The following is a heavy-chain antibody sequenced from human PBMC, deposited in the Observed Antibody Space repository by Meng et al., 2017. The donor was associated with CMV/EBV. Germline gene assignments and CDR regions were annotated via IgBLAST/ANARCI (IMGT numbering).Heavy chain of an antibody. Sequence: GESLKISCAASGFTFSSYAMHWVRQAPGKGLEWVAVISYDGSNKYYADSVKGRFTISRDNSKNTLYLQMNSLRAEDTAVYYSARSGYCSSTSCYEGWFDPWGQGTLVTVSS. CDR2: ISYDGSNK. CDR3: ARSGYCSSTSCYEGWFDP. V-gene: IGHV3-30*04. D-gene: IGHD2-2*01. J-gene: IGHJ5*02. CDR1: GFTFSSYA.